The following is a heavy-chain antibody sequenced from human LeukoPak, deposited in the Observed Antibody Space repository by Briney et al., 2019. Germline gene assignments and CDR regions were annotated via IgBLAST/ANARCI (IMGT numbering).Heavy chain of an antibody. CDR2: IYYSGST. CDR3: ARMPDRHYYFDY. D-gene: IGHD2-2*01. J-gene: IGHJ4*02. Sequence: SETLSLTCTVSGGSISSYYWSWIRQPPGKGLEWIGYIYYSGSTNYNPSLKSRVTISVDTSKNQFSLKLSSVTAADTAVYYCARMPDRHYYFDYWGQGTLVTVSS. V-gene: IGHV4-59*08. CDR1: GGSISSYY.